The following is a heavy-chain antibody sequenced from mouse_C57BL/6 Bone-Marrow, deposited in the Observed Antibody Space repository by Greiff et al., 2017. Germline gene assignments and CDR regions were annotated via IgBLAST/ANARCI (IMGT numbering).Heavy chain of an antibody. Sequence: QVQLQQPGAELVMPGASVKLSCKASGYTFTSYWMHWVKQRPGQGLEWIGEIDPSDSYTNYNQKFKGKSTLTVDKSSSTAYMQLSSLTSEDSAVYYCARGRLLPAMDYWGQGTSVTVSA. D-gene: IGHD2-3*01. CDR2: IDPSDSYT. CDR1: GYTFTSYW. V-gene: IGHV1-69*01. J-gene: IGHJ4*01. CDR3: ARGRLLPAMDY.